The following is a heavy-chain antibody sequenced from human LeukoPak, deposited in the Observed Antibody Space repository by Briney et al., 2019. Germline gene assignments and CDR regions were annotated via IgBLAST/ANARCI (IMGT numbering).Heavy chain of an antibody. J-gene: IGHJ3*01. Sequence: GGSLRLSCAASGFTFSSYAMTWVRQAPGKGLEWVSAICGSGGSTYYAESVKGRFTISRDNSKNTLYLQMNSLRAEDTAVYYCARRRERGASDAFAFWGQGTMVTVSS. CDR2: ICGSGGST. CDR1: GFTFSSYA. D-gene: IGHD3-16*01. V-gene: IGHV3-23*01. CDR3: ARRRERGASDAFAF.